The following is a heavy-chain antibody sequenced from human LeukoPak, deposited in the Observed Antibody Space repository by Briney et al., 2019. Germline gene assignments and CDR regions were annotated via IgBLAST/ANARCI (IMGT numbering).Heavy chain of an antibody. V-gene: IGHV4-4*02. CDR3: AGGYSYGFNNWFDP. CDR2: IYHSGST. Sequence: SETLSLTCAVSGGSISSSNWWSWVRQPPGKGLEWIGEIYHSGSTNYNPSPKSRVTISVDKSKNQFSLKLSSVTAADTAVYYCAGGYSYGFNNWFDPWGQGTLVTVSS. D-gene: IGHD5-18*01. J-gene: IGHJ5*02. CDR1: GGSISSSNW.